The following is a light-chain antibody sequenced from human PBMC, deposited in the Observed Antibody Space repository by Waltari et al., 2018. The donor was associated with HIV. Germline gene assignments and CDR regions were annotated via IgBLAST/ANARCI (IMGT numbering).Light chain of an antibody. CDR2: DND. CDR3: QSYDTSRQVV. J-gene: IGLJ3*02. Sequence: NFLLTQPHSVSESPGKTVTISCTRSSGDIAAKSLQWHQQRPGGAPTTVIYDNDRRPPGVPDRFSGAIDTSSNSASLTISGLQTEDEADYFCQSYDTSRQVVFGGGTRLTVL. V-gene: IGLV6-57*03. CDR1: SGDIAAKS.